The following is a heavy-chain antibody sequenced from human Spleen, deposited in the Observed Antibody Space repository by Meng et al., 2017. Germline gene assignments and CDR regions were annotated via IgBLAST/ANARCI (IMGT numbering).Heavy chain of an antibody. Sequence: GESLKISCAVSGFRFSNSAMSWVRQTPGKGLEWVAEFSIAGDREYYIESVKGRFNISRDNSKNTVYLQMNSLRPEDTAVYFCAKEEVPNDYWGQGTLVTVSS. V-gene: IGHV3-23*01. CDR2: FSIAGDRE. D-gene: IGHD1-1*01. CDR1: GFRFSNSA. J-gene: IGHJ4*02. CDR3: AKEEVPNDY.